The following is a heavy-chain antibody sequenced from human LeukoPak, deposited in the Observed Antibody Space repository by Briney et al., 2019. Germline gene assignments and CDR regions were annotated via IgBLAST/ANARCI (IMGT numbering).Heavy chain of an antibody. CDR3: ARDQFLLWFGELPPRDNLFEP. D-gene: IGHD3-10*01. CDR1: GYTFTGYY. Sequence: ASVKVSCKASGYTFTGYYMHWVRQAPGQGLEWMGWINPNSGGTNYAQKFQGRVTMTRDTSISTAYMELSRLRSDDTAVYYCARDQFLLWFGELPPRDNLFEPWGQGTLVTVSS. J-gene: IGHJ5*02. V-gene: IGHV1-2*02. CDR2: INPNSGGT.